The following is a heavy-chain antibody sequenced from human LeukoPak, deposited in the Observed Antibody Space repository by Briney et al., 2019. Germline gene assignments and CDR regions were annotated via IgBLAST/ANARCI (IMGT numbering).Heavy chain of an antibody. V-gene: IGHV3-21*03. Sequence: GGSLRLSCATSGFTFDKYFIHWVRQAPGKGLDWVFSISGTSTYIDYADSVKGRFTISRDNANNSLYLQMNSLRVDDTAVYYCVRDHQLRDPGCWGQGTLVAVSS. CDR3: VRDHQLRDPGC. J-gene: IGHJ4*02. D-gene: IGHD5-24*01. CDR2: ISGTSTYI. CDR1: GFTFDKYF.